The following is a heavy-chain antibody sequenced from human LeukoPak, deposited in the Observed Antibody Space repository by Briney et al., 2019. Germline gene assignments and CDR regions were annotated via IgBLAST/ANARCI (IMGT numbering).Heavy chain of an antibody. CDR2: IYHSGST. D-gene: IGHD1-26*01. V-gene: IGHV4-30-2*01. CDR1: GGSISSGGYS. Sequence: SETLSLTCAVSGGSISSGGYSWSWIRQPPGKGLEWIGYIYHSGSTYYNPSLKSRVTISVDRSKNQFSLKLSSVTAADTAVYYCARLSGSYSMSDAFVIWGQGTMVTVSS. CDR3: ARLSGSYSMSDAFVI. J-gene: IGHJ3*02.